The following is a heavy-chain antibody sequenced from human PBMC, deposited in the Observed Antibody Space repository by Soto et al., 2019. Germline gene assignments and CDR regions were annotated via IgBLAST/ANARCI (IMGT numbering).Heavy chain of an antibody. V-gene: IGHV4-59*08. J-gene: IGHJ4*02. CDR1: GGSISSYY. CDR2: IHYSGST. CDR3: ARSRGYYPDY. Sequence: SETLSLTCTVSGGSISSYYWSWIRQPPGKGLEWIGYIHYSGSTKYNPSLKSRVTISVDTSKNQFSLKLSSVTAADTAVYYCARSRGYYPDYWGQGTLVTVS. D-gene: IGHD5-12*01.